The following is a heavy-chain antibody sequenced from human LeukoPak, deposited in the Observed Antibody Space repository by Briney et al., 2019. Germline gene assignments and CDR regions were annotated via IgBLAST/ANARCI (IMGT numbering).Heavy chain of an antibody. V-gene: IGHV4-59*01. CDR2: IYYSGST. Sequence: SETLSLTCTVSGGSISSYYWSWIRQPPGKGLEWIGYIYYSGSTNYNPSLKSRVTISVDTSKNQFSLKLSSVTAADTAVYYCARHHGSGSFHFDYWGQGTLATVSS. J-gene: IGHJ4*02. D-gene: IGHD3-10*01. CDR3: ARHHGSGSFHFDY. CDR1: GGSISSYY.